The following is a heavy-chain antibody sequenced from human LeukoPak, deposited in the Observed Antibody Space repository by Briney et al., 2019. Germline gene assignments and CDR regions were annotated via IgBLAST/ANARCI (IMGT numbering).Heavy chain of an antibody. Sequence: GASVKVSCKASGYTFTSYYMHWVRQAPGQGLEWMGIINPSGGSTSYAQKFQGRVTMTRDTSTSTVYMDLSSLRSEDTAVYYCARGSGDFYGSGSYSTAWFDPWGQGTLATVSS. J-gene: IGHJ5*02. CDR2: INPSGGST. CDR1: GYTFTSYY. CDR3: ARGSGDFYGSGSYSTAWFDP. D-gene: IGHD3-10*01. V-gene: IGHV1-46*01.